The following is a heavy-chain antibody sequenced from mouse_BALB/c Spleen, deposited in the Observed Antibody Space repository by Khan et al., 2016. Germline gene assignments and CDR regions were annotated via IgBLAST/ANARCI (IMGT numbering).Heavy chain of an antibody. V-gene: IGHV3-2*02. D-gene: IGHD1-2*01. CDR3: AVIHYDGYFDY. Sequence: EVQLQESGPGLVKPSQSLSLTCTVTGYSITSDYTWNWIRQFPGNKLEWMGYISYSGSTIYNPSLKSRISITRDTSKNQFFLQLNSVTTEDTATYYCAVIHYDGYFDYWGQGTTLTVSS. CDR2: ISYSGST. J-gene: IGHJ2*01. CDR1: GYSITSDYT.